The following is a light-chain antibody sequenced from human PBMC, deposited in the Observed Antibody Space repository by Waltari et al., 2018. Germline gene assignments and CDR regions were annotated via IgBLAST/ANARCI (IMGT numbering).Light chain of an antibody. CDR3: CSYAGSSTFV. V-gene: IGLV2-23*02. CDR1: SRHVGSYNL. CDR2: EVS. Sequence: QSALTQPASVSGSPGQSITISCTGTSRHVGSYNLFSWYQQHPGKAPKLMIYEVSKRPSGVSNRFSGSKSGNTASLTISGLQAEDEADYYCCSYAGSSTFVFGGGTKLTVL. J-gene: IGLJ2*01.